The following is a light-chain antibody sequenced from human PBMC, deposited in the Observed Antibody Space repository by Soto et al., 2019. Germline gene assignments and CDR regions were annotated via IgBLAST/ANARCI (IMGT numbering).Light chain of an antibody. CDR2: EVS. J-gene: IGLJ1*01. V-gene: IGLV2-14*01. CDR1: SSDVGGYKY. Sequence: QSVLTQPASVSGSPGQSITISCTGTSSDVGGYKYVSWYQQHPGKAPKLMIYEVSNRPPGISNRFSGSKSGNTASLTISGLQAEDEAEYYCSLYTSDSTYVFGTGTKVTVL. CDR3: SLYTSDSTYV.